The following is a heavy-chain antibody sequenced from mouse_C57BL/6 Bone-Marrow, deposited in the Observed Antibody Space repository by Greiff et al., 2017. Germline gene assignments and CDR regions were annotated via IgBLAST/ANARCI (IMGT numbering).Heavy chain of an antibody. Sequence: QVQLQQPGAELVKPGASVKMSCKASGYTFTSYWITWVKQRPGQGLEWIGDIYPGSGGTNYNEKFKSKATLTVDTSSSTAYMQLSSLTSEDSAVYYCARGDSSGPYAMDYWGQGTSVTVSS. CDR2: IYPGSGGT. CDR1: GYTFTSYW. V-gene: IGHV1-55*01. D-gene: IGHD3-2*02. CDR3: ARGDSSGPYAMDY. J-gene: IGHJ4*01.